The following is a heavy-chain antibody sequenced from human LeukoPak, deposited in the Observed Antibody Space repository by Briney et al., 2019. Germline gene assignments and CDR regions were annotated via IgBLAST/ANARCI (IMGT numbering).Heavy chain of an antibody. Sequence: GASVKVSCKASGGTFSSYAISWVRQAPGQGLEWMGRIIPILGIANYAQKFQGRVTITADKSTSTAYMELSSLRSEDTAVYYCAGGVTRAVAGQPYYFDYWGQGTLVTVSS. J-gene: IGHJ4*02. V-gene: IGHV1-69*04. CDR2: IIPILGIA. CDR1: GGTFSSYA. CDR3: AGGVTRAVAGQPYYFDY. D-gene: IGHD6-19*01.